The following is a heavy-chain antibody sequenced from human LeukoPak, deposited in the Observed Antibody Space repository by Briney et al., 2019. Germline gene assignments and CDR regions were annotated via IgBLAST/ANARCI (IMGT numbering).Heavy chain of an antibody. V-gene: IGHV4-34*01. CDR3: ARRGSLDKSIAARLNYYYYMDV. CDR1: GGSFSGYY. Sequence: SETLSLTCAVYGGSFSGYYWSWIRQPPGKGLEWIGEINHSGSTNYNPSLKSRVTISVDTSKNQFSLKLSSVTAADTAVYYCARRGSLDKSIAARLNYYYYMDVWGKGTTVTVSS. D-gene: IGHD6-6*01. J-gene: IGHJ6*03. CDR2: INHSGST.